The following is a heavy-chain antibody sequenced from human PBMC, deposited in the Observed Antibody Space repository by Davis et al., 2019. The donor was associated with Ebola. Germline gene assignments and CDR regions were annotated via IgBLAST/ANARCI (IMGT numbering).Heavy chain of an antibody. Sequence: PSETLSLTCTVSGGSISSYYWSWIRQPAGKGLEWIGRIYTSGSTNYNPSLKSRVTISVDTSKNHFSLKLSSVTPEDTAVYYCARALGRDCSITSCLQDVWGQGTTVTVSS. J-gene: IGHJ6*02. V-gene: IGHV4-4*07. CDR1: GGSISSYY. CDR3: ARALGRDCSITSCLQDV. CDR2: IYTSGST. D-gene: IGHD2-2*01.